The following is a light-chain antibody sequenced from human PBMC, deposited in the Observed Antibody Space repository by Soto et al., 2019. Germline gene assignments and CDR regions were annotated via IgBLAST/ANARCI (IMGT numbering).Light chain of an antibody. CDR1: DSNIGNNY. Sequence: QSVLTQPPSVSAAPGQKVTISCSGSDSNIGNNYVSWYQQLPGSAPKLLIYDNNKRPSGIPDRFSGSKSGTSATLGITGLQTGDEVDYYCATWDSSLSGWVFGGGTKLTVL. J-gene: IGLJ3*02. CDR2: DNN. V-gene: IGLV1-51*01. CDR3: ATWDSSLSGWV.